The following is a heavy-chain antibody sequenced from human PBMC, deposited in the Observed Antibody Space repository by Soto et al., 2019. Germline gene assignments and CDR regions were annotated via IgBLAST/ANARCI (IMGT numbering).Heavy chain of an antibody. CDR1: GFTFSHYY. CDR3: VRVYRYDDISTTSGGNKDG. V-gene: IGHV3-11*01. D-gene: IGHD3-9*01. Sequence: PGGSLRLSCAASGFTFSHYYMSWIRQAPGKGLEWVSSISNSGSTIYYVDSVKGRFTISRDHARNLLYLQMTSLRAADTAVYYCVRVYRYDDISTTSGGNKDGLGQGTTVTVAS. CDR2: ISNSGSTI. J-gene: IGHJ6*02.